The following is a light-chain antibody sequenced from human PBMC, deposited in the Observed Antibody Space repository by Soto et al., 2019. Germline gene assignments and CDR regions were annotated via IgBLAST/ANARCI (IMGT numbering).Light chain of an antibody. CDR1: QGISSF. J-gene: IGKJ5*01. CDR3: QQLNSYPIT. V-gene: IGKV1-9*01. Sequence: IQLTQSPSSLSAPVGASVTITCRASQGISSFLAWYQQKPGKAPKLLIYAASTLQSGVPSRFSGSGSGTDFTLTISSLQPEDFATYFCQQLNSYPITFGQGTRLEIK. CDR2: AAS.